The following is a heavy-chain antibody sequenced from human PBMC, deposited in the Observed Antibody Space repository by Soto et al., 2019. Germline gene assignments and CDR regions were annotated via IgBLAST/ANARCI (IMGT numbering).Heavy chain of an antibody. CDR3: AKDDISGDGLWLVSD. Sequence: DVQLVEAGGGLVQPGGSLRPSCAASGFIFSKYAMIWVRPAPGEGQEWVSGITGSGNTIEYAASVKGRFTISRDNSRNTVDLQMNSLRAEDTGMYYCAKDDISGDGLWLVSDWGQGTLVTVS. J-gene: IGHJ4*02. D-gene: IGHD2-21*02. CDR2: ITGSGNTI. V-gene: IGHV3-23*04. CDR1: GFIFSKYA.